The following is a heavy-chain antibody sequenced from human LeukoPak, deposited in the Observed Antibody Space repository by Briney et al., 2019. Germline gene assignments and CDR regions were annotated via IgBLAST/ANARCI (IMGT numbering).Heavy chain of an antibody. V-gene: IGHV3-23*01. J-gene: IGHJ4*02. CDR1: GFTLSSYA. Sequence: GGSLRLSCAAPGFTLSSYAMSWVRQAPGKGLEWVSAISGSGGSTYYADSVKGQFTISRDNSKNTLYLQMNSLRAEDTAVYYCAKDGLATTNGPCGYFDYWGQGTLVTVSS. D-gene: IGHD5-24*01. CDR3: AKDGLATTNGPCGYFDY. CDR2: ISGSGGST.